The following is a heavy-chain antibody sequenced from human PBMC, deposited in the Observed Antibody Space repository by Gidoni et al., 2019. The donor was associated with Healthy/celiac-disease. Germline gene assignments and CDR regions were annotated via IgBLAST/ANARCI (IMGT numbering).Heavy chain of an antibody. Sequence: QVQLVQSGAEVNKPGASVKVSCKASGYTFTGYYMHWVRQAPGQGLEWMGWINPNSGGTNYAQKFQGWVTMTRDTSISTAYMELSRLRSDDTAVYYCARVGGYCSGGSCYLDYWGQGTLVTVSS. CDR2: INPNSGGT. CDR1: GYTFTGYY. CDR3: ARVGGYCSGGSCYLDY. D-gene: IGHD2-15*01. V-gene: IGHV1-2*04. J-gene: IGHJ4*02.